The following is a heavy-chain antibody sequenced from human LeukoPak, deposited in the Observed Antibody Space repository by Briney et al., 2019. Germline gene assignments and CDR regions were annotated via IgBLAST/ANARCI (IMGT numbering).Heavy chain of an antibody. CDR2: ISSSGSTI. V-gene: IGHV3-48*03. J-gene: IGHJ4*02. D-gene: IGHD6-19*01. CDR1: GFTFSSYK. Sequence: GGSLRLSCAASGFTFSSYKMNWVRQAPGKGLEWVSYISSSGSTIYYADSVKGRFTISRDNAKNSLYLQMNSLRAEDTAVYYCARNKGIAVAGNDFDYWGQGTLVTVSS. CDR3: ARNKGIAVAGNDFDY.